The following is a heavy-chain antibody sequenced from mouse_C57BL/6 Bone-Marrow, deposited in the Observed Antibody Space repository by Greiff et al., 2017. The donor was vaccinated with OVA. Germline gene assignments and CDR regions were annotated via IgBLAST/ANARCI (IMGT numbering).Heavy chain of an antibody. CDR1: GFTFSSYG. D-gene: IGHD4-1*02. V-gene: IGHV5-6*01. CDR2: ISSGGSYT. Sequence: EVQLVESGGDLVKPGGSLKLSCAASGFTFSSYGMSLVRQTPDKRLEWVATISSGGSYTYYPDSVKGRFTISRDNAKNTLYLQMSSLKSEDTAMYYCASNSYWGQGTLVTVSA. J-gene: IGHJ3*01. CDR3: ASNSY.